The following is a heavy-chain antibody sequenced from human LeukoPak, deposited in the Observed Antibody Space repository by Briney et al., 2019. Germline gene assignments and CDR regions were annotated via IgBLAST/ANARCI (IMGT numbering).Heavy chain of an antibody. V-gene: IGHV1-2*02. Sequence: ASVKVSCKASGYTFTGYYMHWVRQAPGQGLEWMGWINPNSGGTNYAQKFQGRVTMTRDTSISTAYMELSRLRSDDTAVYYCARERDYCSSTSCPYYGMDVWGQGTTVTVSS. J-gene: IGHJ6*02. CDR1: GYTFTGYY. CDR2: INPNSGGT. CDR3: ARERDYCSSTSCPYYGMDV. D-gene: IGHD2-2*01.